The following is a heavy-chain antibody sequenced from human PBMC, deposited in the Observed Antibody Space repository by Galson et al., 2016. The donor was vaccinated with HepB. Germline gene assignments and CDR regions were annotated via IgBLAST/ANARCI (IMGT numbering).Heavy chain of an antibody. CDR3: ASGGRRVPFDY. V-gene: IGHV4-4*02. CDR2: IYHSGST. D-gene: IGHD2-2*01. CDR1: GDSVSRNNW. J-gene: IGHJ4*02. Sequence: SETLSLTCAVSGDSVSRNNWWNWVRQPPGKGLEWIGEIYHSGSTRYNTSLKSRVTISLDESKNHLSLKLTSVTAADTAVYYRASGGRRVPFDYWGQGTLVPVSS.